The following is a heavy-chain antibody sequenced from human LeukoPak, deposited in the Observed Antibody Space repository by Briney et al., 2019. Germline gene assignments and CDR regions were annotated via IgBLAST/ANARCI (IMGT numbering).Heavy chain of an antibody. D-gene: IGHD3-16*01. J-gene: IGHJ6*03. CDR3: AKVAGLVPRNYYYYCYMDV. V-gene: IGHV3-66*02. Sequence: GGSLRLSCTVSVFTVSTNTMSWVRQAPGKGLEWVSFIYSDNTHYSDSVKGRFTISRDNSKNTLYLQMNSLRAEDTAVYYCAKVAGLVPRNYYYYCYMDVWGKGTTVTISS. CDR2: IYSDNT. CDR1: VFTVSTNT.